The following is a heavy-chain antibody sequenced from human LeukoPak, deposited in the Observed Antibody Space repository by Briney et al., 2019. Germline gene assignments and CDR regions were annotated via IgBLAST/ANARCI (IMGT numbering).Heavy chain of an antibody. V-gene: IGHV3-21*01. CDR2: FSSSSSYI. D-gene: IGHD3-22*01. J-gene: IGHJ4*02. CDR1: GFTFSSYS. Sequence: GGSLRLSCAASGFTFSSYSMNWVRQAPGKGLEWVSSFSSSSSYIYYADSVKGRFTISRDNAKNSLYLQMNSLRAEDTAVYYCARGRNYDSSGFSEYYFDYWGQGTLVTVSS. CDR3: ARGRNYDSSGFSEYYFDY.